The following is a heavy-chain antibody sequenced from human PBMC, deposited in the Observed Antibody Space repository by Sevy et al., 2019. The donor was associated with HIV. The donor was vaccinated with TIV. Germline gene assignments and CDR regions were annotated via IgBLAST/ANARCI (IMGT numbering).Heavy chain of an antibody. CDR3: ARELTFGGVIVPDAFDI. CDR2: IKQDGSEK. D-gene: IGHD3-16*02. CDR1: GFTFSSYW. V-gene: IGHV3-7*03. J-gene: IGHJ3*02. Sequence: GGSLRLSCAASGFTFSSYWMSWVRQAPGKGLEWAANIKQDGSEKYYVDSVKGRFTISRDNAKNSLYLQMNSLRAEDTAVYYCARELTFGGVIVPDAFDIWGQGTMVTVSS.